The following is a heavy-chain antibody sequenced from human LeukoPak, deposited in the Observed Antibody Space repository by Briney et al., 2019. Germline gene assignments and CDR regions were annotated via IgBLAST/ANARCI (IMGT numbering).Heavy chain of an antibody. V-gene: IGHV3-9*01. J-gene: IGHJ4*02. CDR3: ARCPERSWGYFDY. D-gene: IGHD1-26*01. CDR2: ISWNSGSI. CDR1: GFTFDDYA. Sequence: GGSLRLSCAASGFTFDDYAMHWVRQAPGKGLEWVSGISWNSGSIGYADSVKGRFTISRDNAKNSLYLQMNSLRAEDTAVYYCARCPERSWGYFDYWGQGTLVTVSS.